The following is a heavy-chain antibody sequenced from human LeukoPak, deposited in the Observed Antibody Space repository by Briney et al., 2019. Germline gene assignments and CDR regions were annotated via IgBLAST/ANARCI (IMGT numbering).Heavy chain of an antibody. D-gene: IGHD6-13*01. J-gene: IGHJ4*02. CDR2: ISSSSSTI. CDR1: GFTFSSYS. Sequence: PGGSLRLSCAASGFTFSSYSMTWVRQAPGKGLEWVSYISSSSSTIYYADSVKGRFTISRDNAKNSLYLQMNSLRAEDTAVYYCASEPSSSWYVGPEYYFDYWGQGTLVTVSS. CDR3: ASEPSSSWYVGPEYYFDY. V-gene: IGHV3-48*01.